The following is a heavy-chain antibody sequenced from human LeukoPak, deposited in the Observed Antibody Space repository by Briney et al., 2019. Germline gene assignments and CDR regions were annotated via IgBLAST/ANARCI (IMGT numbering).Heavy chain of an antibody. J-gene: IGHJ4*02. CDR2: ISYDGSNK. V-gene: IGHV3-30-3*01. D-gene: IGHD5-24*01. Sequence: PGGSLRLSCAASGFTFSSYAMHWVRQAPGKGLEWVAVISYDGSNKYYADSVKGRFTISRDNSKNTLYLQMNSLRAEDTAVYYCARAGDGYNLVAEYWGQGTLVTVSS. CDR1: GFTFSSYA. CDR3: ARAGDGYNLVAEY.